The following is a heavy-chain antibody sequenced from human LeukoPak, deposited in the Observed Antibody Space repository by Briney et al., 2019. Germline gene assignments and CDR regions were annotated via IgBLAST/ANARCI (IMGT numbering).Heavy chain of an antibody. CDR1: GFPFSSYA. CDR3: AKDRGSYGAFDI. Sequence: GGSLRLSCAASGFPFSSYAMSWVRQAPGKGLEWVSAISGSGGSTYYADSVKGRFTISRDNSKNTLYLQMNSLRAEDTAVYYCAKDRGSYGAFDIWGQGTMVTVSS. V-gene: IGHV3-23*01. D-gene: IGHD3-16*01. J-gene: IGHJ3*02. CDR2: ISGSGGST.